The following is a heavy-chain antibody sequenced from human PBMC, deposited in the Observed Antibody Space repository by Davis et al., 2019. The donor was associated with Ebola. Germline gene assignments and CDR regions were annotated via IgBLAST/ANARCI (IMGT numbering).Heavy chain of an antibody. CDR3: ARTSIVGTTTTASDI. CDR1: GYTFKNYA. D-gene: IGHD1-26*01. J-gene: IGHJ3*02. Sequence: ASVKVSCKASGYTFKNYAISWVRQAPGQGLEWMGWISVYNGNTNYAQKFQGRVTMTTDTSTGTAYMEVRSLRSDDTAVYFCARTSIVGTTTTASDIWGQGTRVNVS. V-gene: IGHV1-18*01. CDR2: ISVYNGNT.